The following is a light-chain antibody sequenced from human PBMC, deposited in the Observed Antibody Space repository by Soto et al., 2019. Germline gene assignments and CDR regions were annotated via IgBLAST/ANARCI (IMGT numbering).Light chain of an antibody. Sequence: EIVMTQSPATLSVSPGERATLSCRASQSVSSNLAWYQQKPGQAPRLLIYGASTRATGIPARFSGSGSGTDFTLTISSLETEDSAVYYCQQRSTWPRTFGGGTKV. CDR1: QSVSSN. CDR3: QQRSTWPRT. V-gene: IGKV3-15*01. CDR2: GAS. J-gene: IGKJ4*01.